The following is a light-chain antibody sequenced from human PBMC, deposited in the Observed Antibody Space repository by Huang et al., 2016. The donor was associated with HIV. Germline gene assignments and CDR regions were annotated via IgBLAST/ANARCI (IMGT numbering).Light chain of an antibody. Sequence: DIKMTQSPSSVSVSIGDRVSFTCRASQDVNKWLAWYQQKPGVAPKLLVYASSTLQSGAPSRFRGSGSGTHFTLTINNLQAEDFATYFCQQSVTFPLTFGGGTKVELK. J-gene: IGKJ4*02. CDR3: QQSVTFPLT. CDR1: QDVNKW. V-gene: IGKV1-12*01. CDR2: ASS.